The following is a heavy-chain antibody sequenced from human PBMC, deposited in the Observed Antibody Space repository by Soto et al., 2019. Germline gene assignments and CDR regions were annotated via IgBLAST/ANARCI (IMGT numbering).Heavy chain of an antibody. CDR2: ITYRGTT. J-gene: IGHJ4*02. D-gene: IGHD3-10*01. CDR1: GGSINSGGSN. V-gene: IGHV4-31*03. CDR3: ARDSGESLRFFDY. Sequence: KRSETLSLTCTVSGGSINSGGSNWNWIRQRPGEGLEWIGYITYRGTTYSIPSLKSRVTMSVDTSKNQFSLKLSSVSAADTAVYYCARDSGESLRFFDYWGQGAPVTVSS.